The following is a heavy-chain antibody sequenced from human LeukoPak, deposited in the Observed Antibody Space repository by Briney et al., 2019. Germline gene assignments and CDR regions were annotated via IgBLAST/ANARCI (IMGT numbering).Heavy chain of an antibody. J-gene: IGHJ6*03. V-gene: IGHV3-49*04. CDR2: IRSKAYGGTT. D-gene: IGHD1-26*01. CDR3: TRGVESYGYYYYYMDV. Sequence: GGSLRLSCAASGFTFSSYAMSWVRQAPGKGLEWVGFIRSKAYGGTTEYAASVKGRFTISRDDSKSIAYLQMNSLKTEDTAVYYCTRGVESYGYYYYYMDVWGKGTTVTISS. CDR1: GFTFSSYA.